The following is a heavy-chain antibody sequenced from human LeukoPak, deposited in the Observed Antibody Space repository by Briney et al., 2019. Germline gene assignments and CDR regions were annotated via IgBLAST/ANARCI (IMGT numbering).Heavy chain of an antibody. CDR3: ASPGEEITMDAFDI. D-gene: IGHD3-10*01. Sequence: GGSLRLSCAASGFIFNNYAVNWVRQAPGKGLEWVSSITGGGGGTYYTDSVMGRFTISRDNSKNTLYLQMNSLRAEDTAVYYCASPGEEITMDAFDIWGQGTMVTVSS. CDR2: ITGGGGGT. CDR1: GFIFNNYA. J-gene: IGHJ3*02. V-gene: IGHV3-23*01.